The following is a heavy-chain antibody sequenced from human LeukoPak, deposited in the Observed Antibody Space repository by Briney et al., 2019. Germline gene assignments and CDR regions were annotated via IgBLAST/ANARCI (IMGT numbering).Heavy chain of an antibody. D-gene: IGHD3-22*01. CDR3: ARPYYYDSRIDP. CDR2: INHSGST. J-gene: IGHJ5*02. Sequence: SETLSLTCAVYGGSFSGYYWSWMRHPPGKALEWIGEINHSGSTNYNPSLKSRVTMSADTSKNQLSLKLSSVTAADTAVYYCARPYYYDSRIDPWGQGILVTVSS. CDR1: GGSFSGYY. V-gene: IGHV4-34*01.